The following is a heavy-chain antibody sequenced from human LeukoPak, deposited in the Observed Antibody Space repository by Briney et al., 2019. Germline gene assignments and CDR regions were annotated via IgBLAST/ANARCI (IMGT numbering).Heavy chain of an antibody. CDR3: VRGQIGVSVIVQ. CDR2: IKGDGSET. J-gene: IGHJ4*02. D-gene: IGHD3-16*02. V-gene: IGHV3-74*01. CDR1: GFTFSDYW. Sequence: GGSLRLSCAASGFTFSDYWMHWVRHVPGKGLVWVSRIKGDGSETNYADSVKGRFTISRDNAKNTLFLQMNSLRVEDTAVYYCVRGQIGVSVIVQWGQGTLVTVSS.